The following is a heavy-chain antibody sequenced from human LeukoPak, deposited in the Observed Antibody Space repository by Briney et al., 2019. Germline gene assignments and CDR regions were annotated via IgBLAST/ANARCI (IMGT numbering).Heavy chain of an antibody. CDR1: GFTFSSYA. D-gene: IGHD6-19*01. Sequence: GGSLRLSCAASGFTFSSYAMHWVRQAPGKGLEWVAVISYDGSNKYYADSVKGRFTISRDNSKNTLYMQMNSLRAEERAVYYCERDGESGQWLYYFDYWGQGTLVTVSS. J-gene: IGHJ4*02. CDR2: ISYDGSNK. V-gene: IGHV3-30*04. CDR3: ERDGESGQWLYYFDY.